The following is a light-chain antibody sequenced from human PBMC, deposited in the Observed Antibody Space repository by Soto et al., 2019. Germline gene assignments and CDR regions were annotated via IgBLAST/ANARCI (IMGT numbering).Light chain of an antibody. CDR2: AAS. V-gene: IGKV1-39*01. Sequence: DIQMTQSPSSLSASVGDRVTITCRGSQTVTNFLHWYQQKPGKAPKLLISAASSLRAGVPSRFSGSGSGTVFTLTISSLQPEDFATYYCQQSYSSLRTFGPGTNVEV. J-gene: IGKJ1*01. CDR3: QQSYSSLRT. CDR1: QTVTNF.